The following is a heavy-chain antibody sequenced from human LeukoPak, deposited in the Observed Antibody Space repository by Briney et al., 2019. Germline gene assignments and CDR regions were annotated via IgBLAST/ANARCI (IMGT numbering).Heavy chain of an antibody. Sequence: QTGGSLRLSCAASGFTFSSYAMSWVRQAPGKGLEWVSAISGSGGSRYYADSVKGRFTISKDNSKNTLYLQMNSLRAEDTAVYYCAKGGSWYYFDYWGQGTLVTVSS. V-gene: IGHV3-23*01. CDR2: ISGSGGSR. CDR3: AKGGSWYYFDY. CDR1: GFTFSSYA. D-gene: IGHD6-13*01. J-gene: IGHJ4*02.